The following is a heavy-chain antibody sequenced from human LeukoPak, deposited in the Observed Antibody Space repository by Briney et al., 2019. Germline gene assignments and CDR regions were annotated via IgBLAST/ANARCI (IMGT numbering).Heavy chain of an antibody. J-gene: IGHJ4*02. CDR3: ARGYGDHLDY. CDR2: ISSDSRYI. CDR1: GFTFSHYS. Sequence: GGSLRLSCAASGFTFSHYSMNWVRQAPGKGLEWVSSISSDSRYIYYADSLKGRFTISRDNAKNSLYLQMNSLRAEDTAVYYCARGYGDHLDYWGQGTLVTVSS. D-gene: IGHD4-17*01. V-gene: IGHV3-21*01.